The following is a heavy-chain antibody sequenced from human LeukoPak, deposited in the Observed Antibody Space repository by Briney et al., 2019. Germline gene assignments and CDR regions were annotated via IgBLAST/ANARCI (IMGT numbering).Heavy chain of an antibody. D-gene: IGHD3-10*01. CDR2: IYYSGST. CDR3: ARALYYGSGSGMVV. CDR1: GGSISSYY. J-gene: IGHJ6*04. V-gene: IGHV4-59*01. Sequence: SETLSLTCTVSGGSISSYYWSWIRQPPGKGLEWIGYIYYSGSTNYNPSLKSRVTISVDTSKNQFSLKLSSVTAADTAVYYCARALYYGSGSGMVVWGKGTTVTVSS.